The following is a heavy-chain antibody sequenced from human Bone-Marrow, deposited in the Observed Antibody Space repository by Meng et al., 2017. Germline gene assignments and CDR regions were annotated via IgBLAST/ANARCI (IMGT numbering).Heavy chain of an antibody. D-gene: IGHD3-22*01. V-gene: IGHV4-31*03. CDR1: GGSISRGGYY. CDR3: ASTYYYDSTGPNWFGP. CDR2: VYYSGTT. J-gene: IGHJ5*02. Sequence: QGQLQESGPGLVKPSQTLSLTCTSSGGSISRGGYYWSWIRQHPGKGLEWIGYVYYSGTTDYNPSLKSRVTISADTSKNQFSLKLSAVTAADTAVYYCASTYYYDSTGPNWFGPWGQGTLVTVSS.